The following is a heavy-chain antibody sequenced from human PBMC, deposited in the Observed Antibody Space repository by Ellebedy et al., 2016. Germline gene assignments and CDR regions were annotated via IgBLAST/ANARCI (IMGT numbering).Heavy chain of an antibody. CDR3: AKVRYSYAFDY. CDR2: ISGSGGST. D-gene: IGHD5-18*01. CDR1: GFTFSSYA. J-gene: IGHJ4*02. Sequence: GESLKISCAASGFTFSSYAMSWVRQAPGKGLEWVSAISGSGGSTYYADSVKGRFTISRDNSKNTLYLQMNSLRAEDTAVYYCAKVRYSYAFDYWGQGTLVTVSS. V-gene: IGHV3-23*01.